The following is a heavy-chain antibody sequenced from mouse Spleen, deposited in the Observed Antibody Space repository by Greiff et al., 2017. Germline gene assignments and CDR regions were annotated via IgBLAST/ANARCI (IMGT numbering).Heavy chain of an antibody. Sequence: EVQLQESGGGLVKPGGSLKLSCAASGFTFSDYGMHWVRQAPEKGLEWVAYISSGSSTIYYADTVKGRFTISRDNAKNTLFLQMTSLRSEDTAMYYCARRGYYGSSYRTDWYFDVWGTGTTVTVSS. D-gene: IGHD1-1*01. CDR3: ARRGYYGSSYRTDWYFDV. V-gene: IGHV5-17*01. CDR1: GFTFSDYG. J-gene: IGHJ1*03. CDR2: ISSGSSTI.